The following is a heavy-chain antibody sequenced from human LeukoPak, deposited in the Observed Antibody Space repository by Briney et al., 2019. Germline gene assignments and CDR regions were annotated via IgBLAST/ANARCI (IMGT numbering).Heavy chain of an antibody. CDR1: GFTFSDYG. Sequence: GGSLRLSCAASGFTFSDYGMHWVRQAPGKGLEWVAVISYDESNKYYADSVKGRFTISRDNSKNTLYLQMNSLRAEDTAVYYCAKEIVVVPAAPCFDYWGQGTLVTVSS. CDR3: AKEIVVVPAAPCFDY. CDR2: ISYDESNK. J-gene: IGHJ4*02. V-gene: IGHV3-30*18. D-gene: IGHD2-2*01.